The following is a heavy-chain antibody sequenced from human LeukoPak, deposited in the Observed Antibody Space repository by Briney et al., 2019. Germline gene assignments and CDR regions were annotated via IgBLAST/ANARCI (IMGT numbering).Heavy chain of an antibody. CDR2: IYHSGST. Sequence: KPSQTLSLTCAVSGGSISSGGYSWSWIRQPPGKGLEWIGYIYHSGSTYYNPSLKSRVTISVDRSKNQFSLKLSSVTAADTAVYYCARGPGIAAAGTYYYYGMDVWGQGTTVTVSS. CDR3: ARGPGIAAAGTYYYYGMDV. J-gene: IGHJ6*02. V-gene: IGHV4-30-2*01. CDR1: GGSISSGGYS. D-gene: IGHD6-13*01.